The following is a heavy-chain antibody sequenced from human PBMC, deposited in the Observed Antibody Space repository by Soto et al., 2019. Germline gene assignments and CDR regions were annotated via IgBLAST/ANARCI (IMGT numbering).Heavy chain of an antibody. Sequence: GGSLRLSCAASGFTFSSYSMNWVRQAPGKGLEWVSSISSSSSYIYYADSVKGRFTISRDNAKNSLYLQMNSLRAEDTAVHYCAREEYCSGGSCYFRMWGAFDIWGQGTMVTVS. V-gene: IGHV3-21*01. D-gene: IGHD2-15*01. CDR2: ISSSSSYI. J-gene: IGHJ3*02. CDR3: AREEYCSGGSCYFRMWGAFDI. CDR1: GFTFSSYS.